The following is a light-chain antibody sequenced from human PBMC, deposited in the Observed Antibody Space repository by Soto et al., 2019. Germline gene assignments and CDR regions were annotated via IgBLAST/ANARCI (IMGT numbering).Light chain of an antibody. J-gene: IGKJ1*01. Sequence: DIQMTQSPSTLSGSVGDRVTITCRASQTISSWLAWYQQKPGKAPKLLIYKASTLKSEVPSRFSGSGSGTEFTLTISSLQPDDFATYYCQQYNSYSGTFGQGTKVDIK. CDR1: QTISSW. CDR3: QQYNSYSGT. V-gene: IGKV1-5*03. CDR2: KAS.